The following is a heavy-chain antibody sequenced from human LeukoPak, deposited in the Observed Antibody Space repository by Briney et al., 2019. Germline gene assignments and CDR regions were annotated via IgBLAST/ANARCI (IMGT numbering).Heavy chain of an antibody. J-gene: IGHJ4*02. D-gene: IGHD1-26*01. Sequence: GGSLRLSCAASGFTLSDYYMTWVRQAPGKGLEWVSYIRASGNHIFYQDSVQGRFTIYRNNAKNSLYLKMNSLRGEDTAVYYCAKSLGGTALDYWGQGTLVTVSS. CDR2: IRASGNHI. CDR1: GFTLSDYY. V-gene: IGHV3-11*01. CDR3: AKSLGGTALDY.